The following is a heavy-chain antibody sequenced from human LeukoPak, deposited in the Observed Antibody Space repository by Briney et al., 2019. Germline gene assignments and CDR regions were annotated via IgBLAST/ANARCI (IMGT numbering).Heavy chain of an antibody. CDR2: VDPEDGET. CDR1: GYTFTDYY. V-gene: IGHV1-69-2*01. CDR3: ATVGYGDYHFDY. Sequence: ASVKVSCKVSGYTFTDYYMHWVQQAPGKGLEWIGLVDPEDGETIYAEKFQGRVTITADTSTDTAYMDLSSLRSEDTAVYYCATVGYGDYHFDYWGQGTLVTVSS. D-gene: IGHD4-17*01. J-gene: IGHJ4*02.